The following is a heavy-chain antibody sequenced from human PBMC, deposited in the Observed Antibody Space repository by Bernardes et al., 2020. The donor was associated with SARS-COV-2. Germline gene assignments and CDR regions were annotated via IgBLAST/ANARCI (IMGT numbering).Heavy chain of an antibody. V-gene: IGHV4-59*01. J-gene: IGHJ6*02. Sequence: SETLSLTCTVSGGSISSYYWSWIRQPPGKGLEWIGYIYYSGSTNYNPSLKSRVTISVDTSKNQFSLKLSSVTAADTAVYYCARDCIAAAGPTCYYYYGMDVWGQGTTVTVSS. CDR1: GGSISSYY. CDR3: ARDCIAAAGPTCYYYYGMDV. D-gene: IGHD6-13*01. CDR2: IYYSGST.